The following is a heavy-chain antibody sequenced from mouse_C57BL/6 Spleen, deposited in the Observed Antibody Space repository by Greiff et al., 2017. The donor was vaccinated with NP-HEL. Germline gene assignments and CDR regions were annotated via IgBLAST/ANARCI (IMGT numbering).Heavy chain of an antibody. V-gene: IGHV5-16*01. CDR1: GFTFSDYY. CDR2: INYDGSST. CDR3: ARGDYGSRAWYFDV. Sequence: EVQLVESEGGLVQPGSSMKLSCTASGFTFSDYYMAWVRQVPEKGLEWVANINYDGSSTYYLDSLKSRFIISRDNAKNILYLQMSSLKSEDTATYYCARGDYGSRAWYFDVWGTGTTVTVSS. D-gene: IGHD1-1*01. J-gene: IGHJ1*03.